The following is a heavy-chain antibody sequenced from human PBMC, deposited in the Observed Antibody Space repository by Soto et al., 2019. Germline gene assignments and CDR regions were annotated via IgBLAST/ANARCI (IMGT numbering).Heavy chain of an antibody. CDR2: IYYSGST. V-gene: IGHV4-59*01. CDR1: GGSISSYY. CDR3: ARRGGHITMVRGVIKNYYYAIDA. Sequence: SETLSLTCTVSGGSISSYYWSWIRQPPGKGLEWIGYIYYSGSTNYNPSLKSRVTISVDTSKNQFSLKLSSVTAADTAVYYCARRGGHITMVRGVIKNYYYAIDAWGQGTTVT. J-gene: IGHJ6*02. D-gene: IGHD3-10*01.